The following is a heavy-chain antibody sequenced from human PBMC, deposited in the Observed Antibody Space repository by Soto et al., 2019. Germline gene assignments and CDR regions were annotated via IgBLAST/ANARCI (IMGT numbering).Heavy chain of an antibody. CDR3: ARIAAATTS. CDR1: GGSITSFF. CDR2: LYSGST. J-gene: IGHJ5*02. V-gene: IGHV4-59*08. Sequence: SETLSLTCTVSGGSITSFFWNWIRQPPGKGLEWIGNLYSGSTKYSPSLKSRVTISADTSKSQFSLSLRSVTAADTAVYYCARIAAATTSWGQGILVTVSS. D-gene: IGHD6-13*01.